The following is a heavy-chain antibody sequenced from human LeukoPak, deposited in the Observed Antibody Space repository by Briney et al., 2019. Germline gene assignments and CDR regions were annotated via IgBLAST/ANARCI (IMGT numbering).Heavy chain of an antibody. J-gene: IGHJ4*02. Sequence: GGSLRLSCAASGFTFDDYAMHWVRQAPGKGLEWVSLISGDGGSTYYADSVKGRFTISRDNSKNSLYLQMNSLRTEDTALYYCAKGYYDFWRGLLLDPDYWGQGTLVTVSS. D-gene: IGHD3-3*01. CDR3: AKGYYDFWRGLLLDPDY. CDR1: GFTFDDYA. V-gene: IGHV3-43*02. CDR2: ISGDGGST.